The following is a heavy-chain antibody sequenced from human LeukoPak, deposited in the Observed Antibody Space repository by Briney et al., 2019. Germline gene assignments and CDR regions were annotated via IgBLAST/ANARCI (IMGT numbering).Heavy chain of an antibody. D-gene: IGHD3-10*01. Sequence: GGSLRLSCAASGFTFSNYGMHWVRQAPGKGLEGVAVIRYDGSNIYYADSVKGRFTISRDISKNTLYLQMNSLRAEDTAIYYCARDAGSYNWFDPWGQGTLVTVSS. CDR2: IRYDGSNI. J-gene: IGHJ5*02. CDR3: ARDAGSYNWFDP. CDR1: GFTFSNYG. V-gene: IGHV3-33*01.